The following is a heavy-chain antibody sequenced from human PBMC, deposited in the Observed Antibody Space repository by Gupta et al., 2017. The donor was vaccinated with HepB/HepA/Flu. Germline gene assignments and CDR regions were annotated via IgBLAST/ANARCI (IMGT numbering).Heavy chain of an antibody. CDR1: GFTFDDYA. Sequence: EVQLVESGGGLVQPGRSLRLSCAASGFTFDDYAMHWVRQAPGKGLEWVSGISWNSGSIGYADSVKGRFTISRDNAKNSLYLQMNSLRAEDTALYYCAKDIARRWQWLVGFDYWGQGTLVTVSS. V-gene: IGHV3-9*01. J-gene: IGHJ4*02. CDR2: ISWNSGSI. CDR3: AKDIARRWQWLVGFDY. D-gene: IGHD6-19*01.